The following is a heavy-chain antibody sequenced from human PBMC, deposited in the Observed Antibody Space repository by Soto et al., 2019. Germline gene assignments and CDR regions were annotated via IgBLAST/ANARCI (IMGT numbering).Heavy chain of an antibody. Sequence: ASVKVSCKASGYTFTGYYMHWVRQAPGQGLEWMGWINPNSGGTNYGQKFQGRVTMTRDTSISTAYMELSRLRSDDTDVYYCAREGDGYNFYYFDYWRQGTLVTVSS. D-gene: IGHD5-12*01. J-gene: IGHJ4*02. CDR1: GYTFTGYY. CDR2: INPNSGGT. CDR3: AREGDGYNFYYFDY. V-gene: IGHV1-2*02.